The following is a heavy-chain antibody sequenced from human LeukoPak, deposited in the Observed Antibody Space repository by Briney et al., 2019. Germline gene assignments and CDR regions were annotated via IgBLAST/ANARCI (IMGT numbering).Heavy chain of an antibody. D-gene: IGHD5-12*01. CDR3: ARGGYSGYNYVGAVDF. V-gene: IGHV3-7*01. CDR2: IKQDGTEK. J-gene: IGHJ4*02. CDR1: GFTFTNYW. Sequence: GGSLRLSCGTSGFTFTNYWMSWVRQSPANGLEWVANIKQDGTEKYYVDSVKGRFSISRDNAKKFLYLQMSSLRAEDTAVYYCARGGYSGYNYVGAVDFWGQGTLVTVSS.